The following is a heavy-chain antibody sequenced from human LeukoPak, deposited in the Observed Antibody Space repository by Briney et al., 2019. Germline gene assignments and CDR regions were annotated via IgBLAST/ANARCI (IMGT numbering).Heavy chain of an antibody. Sequence: GGSLRLSCAASGFTFSSYWMNWVRQAPGKGLVWVSRIAGDGSSTTYADSVKGRFSISRDNAKNTLYLQMNSLRVEDTAAYYCARGRPHGNDYWGQGTLVTVSS. D-gene: IGHD4-23*01. CDR1: GFTFSSYW. CDR2: IAGDGSST. V-gene: IGHV3-74*01. J-gene: IGHJ4*02. CDR3: ARGRPHGNDY.